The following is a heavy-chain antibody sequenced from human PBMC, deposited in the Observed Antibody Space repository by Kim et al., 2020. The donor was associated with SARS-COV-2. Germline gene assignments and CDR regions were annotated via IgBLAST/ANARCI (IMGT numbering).Heavy chain of an antibody. Sequence: GGSLRLSCAASGFTVSSNYMSWVRQAPGKGLEWVSVIYSGGSTYYADSVKGRFTISRDNSKNTLYLQMNSLRAEDTAVYYCARAAAGSGSYYGSTDYWGQGTLVTVSS. D-gene: IGHD3-10*01. CDR3: ARAAAGSGSYYGSTDY. CDR2: IYSGGST. CDR1: GFTVSSNY. V-gene: IGHV3-53*01. J-gene: IGHJ4*02.